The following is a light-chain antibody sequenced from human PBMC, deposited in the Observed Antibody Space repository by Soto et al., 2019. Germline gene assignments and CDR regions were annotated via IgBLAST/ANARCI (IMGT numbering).Light chain of an antibody. J-gene: IGLJ1*01. V-gene: IGLV2-14*03. CDR3: CSYRSGTSPYYV. CDR1: SSDIGGYKD. Sequence: QSALTQPASVSGSPGQSITISCTGTSSDIGGYKDVSWYQQHPGKAPQVLIFEVSYRPYGISNRFSGSKSGNVASLTISGLQAEDVADYYCCSYRSGTSPYYVFGTGTKVTVL. CDR2: EVS.